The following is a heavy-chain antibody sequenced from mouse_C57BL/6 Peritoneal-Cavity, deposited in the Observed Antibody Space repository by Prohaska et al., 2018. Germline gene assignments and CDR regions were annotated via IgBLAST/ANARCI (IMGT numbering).Heavy chain of an antibody. CDR2: LNSDGSAI. CDR3: MRYGNYWYFDV. D-gene: IGHD2-1*01. J-gene: IGHJ1*03. CDR1: GFTFSGFW. Sequence: EVQLLETGGGLVQPGGSRGLSCEGSGFTFSGFWMSWVRQTPGKTLEWIGDLNSDGSAINYAPSIKYRFTIFRDNDKSTLYLQMSNVRSEDTATYFCMRYGNYWYFDVWGTGTTVTVSS. V-gene: IGHV11-2*01.